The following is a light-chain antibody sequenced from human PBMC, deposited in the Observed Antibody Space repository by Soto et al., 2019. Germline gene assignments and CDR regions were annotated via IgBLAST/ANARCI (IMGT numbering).Light chain of an antibody. J-gene: IGKJ1*01. V-gene: IGKV3-15*01. CDR3: QQYDKWPPWT. CDR2: GAS. Sequence: EIVMTQSPATLSVSPGERATLSCRASQSVSNNVVWYQQKPGQAPRVLIHGASHRATGIPARFSGSGSGTEFTLTLSSLQSEDSAVYYCQQYDKWPPWTVGQGTNVEIK. CDR1: QSVSNN.